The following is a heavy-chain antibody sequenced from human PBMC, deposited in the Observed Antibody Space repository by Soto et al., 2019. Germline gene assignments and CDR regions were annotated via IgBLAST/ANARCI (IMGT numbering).Heavy chain of an antibody. CDR3: ATLVPPTLDRYSDMDV. CDR2: ISTYNGYT. D-gene: IGHD3-3*01. CDR1: GYSFTSHH. J-gene: IGHJ6*02. V-gene: IGHV1-18*04. Sequence: ASVKVSCRASGYSFTSHHISWLRQAPGQGLEWMGWISTYNGYTHSAQKFQDRITLTTDTPTTTAYMEMRSLRSDDTAVYYCATLVPPTLDRYSDMDVWGQGTTVTVS.